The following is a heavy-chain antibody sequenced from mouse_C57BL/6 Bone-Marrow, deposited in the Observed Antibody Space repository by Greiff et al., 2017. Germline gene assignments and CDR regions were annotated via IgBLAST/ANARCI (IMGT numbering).Heavy chain of an antibody. CDR1: GYTFTSYW. J-gene: IGHJ4*01. Sequence: VQLQQPGAELVKPGASVKLSCKASGYTFTSYWMHWVKQRPGRGLEWIGRIDPNSGGTKYNEKFKGKATLTVDKPSSTAHMQLSRLTSEDAAVYDCARSIFCTGVATCPDAMDYWGQGTSVTVSS. D-gene: IGHD1-1*01. CDR3: ARSIFCTGVATCPDAMDY. CDR2: IDPNSGGT. V-gene: IGHV1-72*01.